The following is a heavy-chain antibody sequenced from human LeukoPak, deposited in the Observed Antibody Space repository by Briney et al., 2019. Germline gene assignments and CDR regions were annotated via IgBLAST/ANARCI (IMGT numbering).Heavy chain of an antibody. D-gene: IGHD2-2*01. CDR3: ARDPPIVVVPAAIDWNWFDP. V-gene: IGHV3-74*01. CDR1: GFTFSSYW. Sequence: PGGSLRLSCAASGFTFSSYWMHWVRQAPGKGLVWVSRINSDGSSTSYADSVKGRFTISRDNAKNTLYLQMNSLRAEDTAVYYCARDPPIVVVPAAIDWNWFDPWGQGTLVTVSS. CDR2: INSDGSST. J-gene: IGHJ5*02.